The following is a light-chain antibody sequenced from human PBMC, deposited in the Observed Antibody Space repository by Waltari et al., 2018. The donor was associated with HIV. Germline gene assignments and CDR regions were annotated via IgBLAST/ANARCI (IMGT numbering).Light chain of an antibody. CDR1: RDVSTY. V-gene: IGKV1D-8*01. J-gene: IGKJ2*01. CDR3: QQYSVFPFT. CDR2: CAS. Sequence: TQSPSVSASVGDRVTINCQSSRDVSTYIAWYQQKSGAAPKLLVYCASFLEDGVPSRFSGSGSETDFALTIGCLQSEDFATYFCQQYSVFPFTFGQGTEVKIK.